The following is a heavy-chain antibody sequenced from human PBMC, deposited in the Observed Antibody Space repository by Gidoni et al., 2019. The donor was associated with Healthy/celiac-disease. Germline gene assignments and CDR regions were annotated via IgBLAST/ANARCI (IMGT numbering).Heavy chain of an antibody. Sequence: QVQLEQWGAGLVEPAETLSVTCAVSGGSFSGYCWRWLRRPPGKGLEWIGEINHGGSTNDNPSLQIRITISVDTSKIQFSLKLSSVTAADTAVYSCARAHYSGSGSSRCYFDYWGQGTLVTVSS. J-gene: IGHJ4*02. V-gene: IGHV4-34*01. D-gene: IGHD3-10*01. CDR1: GGSFSGYC. CDR2: INHGGST. CDR3: ARAHYSGSGSSRCYFDY.